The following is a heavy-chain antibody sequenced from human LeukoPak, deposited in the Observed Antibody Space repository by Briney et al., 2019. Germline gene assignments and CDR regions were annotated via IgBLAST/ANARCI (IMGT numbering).Heavy chain of an antibody. J-gene: IGHJ4*02. D-gene: IGHD2-2*01. CDR1: GFTFSSYW. V-gene: IGHV3-7*01. CDR3: ARLAYCSSTICLSHFDY. Sequence: GGSLRLSCAASGFTFSSYWMSWVRQAPGKGLEWVANIKQDGSEKYYVDSVEGRFTISRDNAKNSPYLQMNSLRAEDTSVYYCARLAYCSSTICLSHFDYWGQGTLVTVSS. CDR2: IKQDGSEK.